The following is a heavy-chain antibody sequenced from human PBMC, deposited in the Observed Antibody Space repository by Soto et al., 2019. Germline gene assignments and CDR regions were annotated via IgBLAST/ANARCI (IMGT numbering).Heavy chain of an antibody. V-gene: IGHV4-39*01. J-gene: IGHJ4*02. D-gene: IGHD6-13*01. CDR3: ARLQAAVPHY. CDR1: GDSISGSPYF. CDR2: IFYDGYT. Sequence: SETLSLTCTVSGDSISGSPYFWGWIRQPPGKRLEWIGSIFYDGYTLYTPSLKSRVTISVDTSKNQFSLKLTSVAAADTAIYFCARLQAAVPHYWGQGILVTVPQ.